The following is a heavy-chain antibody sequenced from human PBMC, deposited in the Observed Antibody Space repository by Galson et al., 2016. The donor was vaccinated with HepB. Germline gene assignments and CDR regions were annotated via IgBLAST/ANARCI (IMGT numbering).Heavy chain of an antibody. CDR3: ARVRDGYNKYYHYGLDV. Sequence: SCKASGYTFASYYIHWVRQAPGQGLEWMGLLNPSGGSTTYAQTLQGRVTLTGDTSTSTVYMELSSLRSEDTAVYYCARVRDGYNKYYHYGLDVWGQGTTVTVSS. V-gene: IGHV1-46*01. J-gene: IGHJ6*02. CDR1: GYTFASYY. D-gene: IGHD5-24*01. CDR2: LNPSGGST.